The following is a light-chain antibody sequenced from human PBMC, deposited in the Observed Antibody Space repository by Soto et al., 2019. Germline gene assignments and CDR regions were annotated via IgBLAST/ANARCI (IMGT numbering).Light chain of an antibody. CDR3: QQYNNWPLT. V-gene: IGKV3-15*01. CDR1: QSVSSD. J-gene: IGKJ4*01. CDR2: DAS. Sequence: EIVLTQSPATLSVSPGDRATLSCRASQSVSSDLAWFQQKPGQAPRFLIYDASTRATGIPARFSGSGSETDLTLTISSLQSEDFAIYYCQQYNNWPLTFGGGTKVEIK.